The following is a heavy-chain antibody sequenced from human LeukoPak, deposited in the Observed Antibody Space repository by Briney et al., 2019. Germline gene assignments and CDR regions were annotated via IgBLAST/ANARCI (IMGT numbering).Heavy chain of an antibody. CDR2: IRSKAYGGTT. Sequence: GGSLRLSCTASGFTFGDYAMSWVRQAPGKGLEWVGSIRSKAYGGTTEYAASVKGRFTISRDDSKSIAYLQMNSLKTEDTAVYYCTRGGPDAFDIWGQGTMVTVSS. V-gene: IGHV3-49*04. CDR1: GFTFGDYA. D-gene: IGHD5-12*01. CDR3: TRGGPDAFDI. J-gene: IGHJ3*02.